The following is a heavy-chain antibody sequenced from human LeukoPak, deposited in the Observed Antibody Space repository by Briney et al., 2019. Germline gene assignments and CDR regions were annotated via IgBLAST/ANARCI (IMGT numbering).Heavy chain of an antibody. CDR2: IKQDGSEK. CDR1: GFTFSSYW. J-gene: IGHJ4*02. Sequence: GGSLRLSCAASGFTFSSYWMSWVRQAPGKGLGWVANIKQDGSEKYYVDSVKGRFTVSRDNAKNSLYLQMNSLRAEDTAVYYCARGTIAAAGYYYFDYWGQGTQVTVSS. D-gene: IGHD6-13*01. CDR3: ARGTIAAAGYYYFDY. V-gene: IGHV3-7*04.